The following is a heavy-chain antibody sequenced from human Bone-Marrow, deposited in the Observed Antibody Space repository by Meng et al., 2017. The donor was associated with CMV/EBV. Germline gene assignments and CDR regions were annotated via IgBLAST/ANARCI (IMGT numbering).Heavy chain of an antibody. J-gene: IGHJ4*02. CDR3: AKETDNGWHIQY. CDR2: ISADGNNK. Sequence: GGSLRLSCSTSGFTFSTSGLHWVRQAPGKGLEWLTFISADGNNKHFADSMKGRLTVSRDNSKGTLYLQMNSLGPDDTAIYYCAKETDNGWHIQYWGQGELVTVSS. CDR1: GFTFSTSG. V-gene: IGHV3-30*18. D-gene: IGHD6-19*01.